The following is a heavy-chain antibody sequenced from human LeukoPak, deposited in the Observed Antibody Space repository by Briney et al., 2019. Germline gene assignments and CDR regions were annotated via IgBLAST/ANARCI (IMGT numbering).Heavy chain of an antibody. CDR3: ARDRAITAAGIRGVFDY. J-gene: IGHJ4*02. V-gene: IGHV3-53*01. Sequence: GGSLRLSCAASGFTVSSNYMSWVRQAPGKGLEWVSVIYSGGSTYYADSVKGRFTISRDNSKNTLYLQMNSLRAEDTAVYYCARDRAITAAGIRGVFDYWGQGTLVTVSS. CDR2: IYSGGST. CDR1: GFTVSSNY. D-gene: IGHD6-13*01.